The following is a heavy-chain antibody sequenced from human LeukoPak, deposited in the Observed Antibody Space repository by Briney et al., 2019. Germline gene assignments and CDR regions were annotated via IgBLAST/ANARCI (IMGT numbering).Heavy chain of an antibody. Sequence: GSLRLSCAASGFTFSRFWMSWVRQAPGKGLEWVATMNQDGSERYYVDSVKGRCTISRDNAKNSLYLQMNNLRAEDTAVYYCASGSYRENFDYWGKGTLVTVSS. CDR1: GFTFSRFW. CDR3: ASGSYRENFDY. V-gene: IGHV3-7*01. CDR2: MNQDGSER. D-gene: IGHD3-16*02. J-gene: IGHJ4*02.